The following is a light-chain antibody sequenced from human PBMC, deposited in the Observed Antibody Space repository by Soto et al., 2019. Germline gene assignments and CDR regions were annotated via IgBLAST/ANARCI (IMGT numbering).Light chain of an antibody. CDR3: CSYAGSSTPYV. J-gene: IGLJ1*01. CDR1: SSDVGSYKY. Sequence: QSVLTQPASVSGSPGQSITISCTGTSSDVGSYKYVSWYQQYPGKAPKLMIYEGSKRPSGVSNRFSGSKSGNTASLTITGLQAEDEADYYCCSYAGSSTPYVFGSGTKVT. V-gene: IGLV2-23*01. CDR2: EGS.